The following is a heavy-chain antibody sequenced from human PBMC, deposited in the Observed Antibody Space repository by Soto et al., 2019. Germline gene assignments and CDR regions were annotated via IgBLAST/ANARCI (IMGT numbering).Heavy chain of an antibody. J-gene: IGHJ3*02. D-gene: IGHD2-8*01. CDR2: ISSSSSYI. Sequence: GGSLRLSCAASGFTFSSYSMNWVRQAPGKGLEWVSSISSSSSYIYYADSVKGRFTISRDNAKNSLYLRMNSLRAEDTAVYYCARGIVLMVYTDAFDIWGQGTMVTVSS. CDR3: ARGIVLMVYTDAFDI. V-gene: IGHV3-21*01. CDR1: GFTFSSYS.